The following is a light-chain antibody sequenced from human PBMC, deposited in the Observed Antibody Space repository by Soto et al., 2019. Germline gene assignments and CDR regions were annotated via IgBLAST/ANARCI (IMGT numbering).Light chain of an antibody. V-gene: IGKV1-39*01. Sequence: DIQLTQSPSSLSASVGDSVPITCRASQSISSYLNWYQQKPGKAPKLLIYAASSLQSGVPSRFSGSGSGTDFTLTISSLQPEDFATYYCQQSYSTPWTFGQGTKGDI. J-gene: IGKJ1*01. CDR3: QQSYSTPWT. CDR1: QSISSY. CDR2: AAS.